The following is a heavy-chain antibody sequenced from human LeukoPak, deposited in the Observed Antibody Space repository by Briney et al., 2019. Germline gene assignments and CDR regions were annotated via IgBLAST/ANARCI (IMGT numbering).Heavy chain of an antibody. D-gene: IGHD3-10*01. Sequence: GGSLRLSCAASGFTVSNNYMSWVRQAPGKGLEWGSVIYSGGSTYYADSVKGRFTISRDNSKNTLYLQMNSLRAEDTAVYYCARESIDAWGSDYPTNFQHWGQGTLVTVSS. CDR2: IYSGGST. V-gene: IGHV3-53*01. CDR3: ARESIDAWGSDYPTNFQH. J-gene: IGHJ1*01. CDR1: GFTVSNNY.